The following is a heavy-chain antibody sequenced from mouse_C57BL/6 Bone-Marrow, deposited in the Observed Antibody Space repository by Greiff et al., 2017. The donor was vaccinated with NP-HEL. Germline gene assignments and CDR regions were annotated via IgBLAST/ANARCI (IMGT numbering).Heavy chain of an antibody. J-gene: IGHJ4*01. Sequence: LVESGAELVKPGASVKLSCKASGYTFTEYTIHWVKQRSGQGLEWIGWFYPGSGSIKYNEKFKDKATLTADKSSSTVYMELSRLTSEDSAVYFCARHDHYGSSPYYAMDYWGQGTSVTVSS. CDR3: ARHDHYGSSPYYAMDY. V-gene: IGHV1-62-2*01. CDR2: FYPGSGSI. CDR1: GYTFTEYT. D-gene: IGHD1-1*01.